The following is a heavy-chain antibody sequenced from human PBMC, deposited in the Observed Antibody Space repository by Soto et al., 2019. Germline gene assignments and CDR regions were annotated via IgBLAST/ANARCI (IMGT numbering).Heavy chain of an antibody. J-gene: IGHJ6*03. CDR1: DGSISSSSYY. CDR3: AGGPVLRFLEPFLNYYYMDV. CDR2: IYYSGST. V-gene: IGHV4-39*07. D-gene: IGHD3-3*01. Sequence: SETLSLTCTVSDGSISSSSYYWGWVRQHPGKGLEWIGSIYYSGSTYYNPSLKSRVTISVDTSKNQFSLKLSSVTAADTAVYYCAGGPVLRFLEPFLNYYYMDVWGKGTTVTVSS.